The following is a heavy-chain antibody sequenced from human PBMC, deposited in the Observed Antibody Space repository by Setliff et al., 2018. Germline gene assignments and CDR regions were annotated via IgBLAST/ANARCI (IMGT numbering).Heavy chain of an antibody. V-gene: IGHV4-34*01. CDR1: GGSFSDYY. CDR2: IYHRGRT. CDR3: ASPRRDDLDTPFDAFDL. D-gene: IGHD1-1*01. J-gene: IGHJ3*01. Sequence: SETLSLTCTVYGGSFSDYYWGWVRQPPGKGLEWIATIYHRGRTYYNPSLDSRVTISLDTSKNQYSLRLRSVTAADTAVYYCASPRRDDLDTPFDAFDLWGQGTKVS.